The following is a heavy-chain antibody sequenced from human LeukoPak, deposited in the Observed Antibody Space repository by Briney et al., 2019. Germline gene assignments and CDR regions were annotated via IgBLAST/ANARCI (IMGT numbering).Heavy chain of an antibody. V-gene: IGHV3-33*01. CDR3: ARGTSQGYCGGGDCYGAFDI. CDR1: GFTFSSYG. D-gene: IGHD2-15*01. CDR2: IWYDGSNK. J-gene: IGHJ3*02. Sequence: GRSLRLSCAASGFTFSSYGMHWVRQAPGKGLEWVAVIWYDGSNKYYADSVKGRFTISRDNSKNTLYLQMNSLRVEDTAVYYCARGTSQGYCGGGDCYGAFDIWGQGTMVTVSS.